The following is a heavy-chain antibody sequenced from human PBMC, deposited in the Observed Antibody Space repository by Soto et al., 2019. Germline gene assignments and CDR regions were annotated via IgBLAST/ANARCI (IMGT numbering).Heavy chain of an antibody. Sequence: PSETLSLTCAVSGGSFASNNWWTWVRQPPGQGLEWIGEIYRTGSTNYNPSLKSRVTISLDKSENQFSLKVSSVTAADTAVYYCARGRRDGYRACNWFDPWGQGTLVTVSS. CDR1: GGSFASNNW. CDR2: IYRTGST. CDR3: ARGRRDGYRACNWFDP. V-gene: IGHV4-4*02. J-gene: IGHJ5*02. D-gene: IGHD5-12*01.